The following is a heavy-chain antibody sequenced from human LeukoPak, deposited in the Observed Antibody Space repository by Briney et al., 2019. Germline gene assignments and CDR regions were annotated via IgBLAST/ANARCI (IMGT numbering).Heavy chain of an antibody. CDR2: IRYDGSNK. V-gene: IGHV3-30*02. D-gene: IGHD6-19*01. CDR1: GFTFSSYG. J-gene: IGHJ6*03. Sequence: GGSLRLSCAASGFTFSSYGMHWVRQAPGKGLEWVAFIRYDGSNKYYADSVKGRFTISRDNSKNTLCLQMNSLRAEDTAVYYCAKDRGWLLAYYYMDVWGKGTTVTVSS. CDR3: AKDRGWLLAYYYMDV.